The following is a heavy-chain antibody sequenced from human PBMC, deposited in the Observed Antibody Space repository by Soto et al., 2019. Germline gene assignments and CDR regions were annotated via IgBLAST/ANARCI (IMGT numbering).Heavy chain of an antibody. J-gene: IGHJ4*02. D-gene: IGHD2-2*02. CDR3: ARGPRRYQLLYEDY. CDR1: GFTFSSYC. V-gene: IGHV3-30*03. Sequence: PGGSLRLSCAASGFTFSSYCMHWVRQAPGKGLEWVAVISYDGSNKYYADSVKGRFTISRDNSKNTLYLQMNSLRAEDTAVYYCARGPRRYQLLYEDYWGQGTLVTVSS. CDR2: ISYDGSNK.